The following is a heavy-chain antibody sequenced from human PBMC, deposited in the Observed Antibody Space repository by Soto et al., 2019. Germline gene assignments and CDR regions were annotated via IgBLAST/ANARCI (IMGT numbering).Heavy chain of an antibody. Sequence: PGWSLRLSCAASGFTFSSYWMSWVRQAPGKGLEWVANIKQDRSEKYYVDSVKGRFTISRDNAKNSLYLQMNSLRAEDTAVYYCAREKWNWSDGSDGRDVWGQGTTVTVSS. CDR3: AREKWNWSDGSDGRDV. D-gene: IGHD1-1*01. CDR1: GFTFSSYW. J-gene: IGHJ6*01. CDR2: IKQDRSEK. V-gene: IGHV3-7*03.